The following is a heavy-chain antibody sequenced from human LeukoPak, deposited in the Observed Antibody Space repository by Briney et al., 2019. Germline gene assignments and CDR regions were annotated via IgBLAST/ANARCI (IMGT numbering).Heavy chain of an antibody. V-gene: IGHV3-7*01. Sequence: GGSLRLSCAASGFTFSSYWMSWVRQAPGKGLEWVANIKQDGSEKYYVDSVKGRFTISRDNAKNSLYLQMNSLRAEDTAVYYCARVYGSGGTYYYYMDVWGKGTTVTVSS. CDR3: ARVYGSGGTYYYYMDV. D-gene: IGHD3-10*01. CDR2: IKQDGSEK. J-gene: IGHJ6*03. CDR1: GFTFSSYW.